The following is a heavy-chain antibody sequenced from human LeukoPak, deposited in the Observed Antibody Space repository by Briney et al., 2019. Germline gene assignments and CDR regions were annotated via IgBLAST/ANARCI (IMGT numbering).Heavy chain of an antibody. D-gene: IGHD3-22*01. V-gene: IGHV3-9*01. J-gene: IGHJ4*02. Sequence: GRSLRLSCAASGFTFDDYAMHWVRQAPGKGLEWVSGISWNSGSIGYADSVKGRFTISRDNAKNSLHLQMNSLRAEDTALYYCAKDYYYDSSGPFDYWGQGTLVTVSS. CDR1: GFTFDDYA. CDR3: AKDYYYDSSGPFDY. CDR2: ISWNSGSI.